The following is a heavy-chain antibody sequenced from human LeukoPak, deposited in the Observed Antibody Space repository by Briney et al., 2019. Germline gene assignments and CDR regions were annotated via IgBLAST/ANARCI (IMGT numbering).Heavy chain of an antibody. CDR3: TTAYSGTYSLVY. D-gene: IGHD1-26*01. CDR1: GFTFTNAW. V-gene: IGHV3-15*01. CDR2: IKTKTDGGTT. Sequence: GGSLRLSCAASGFTFTNAWMSWVRQAPGKGLEWVGRIKTKTDGGTTDYAAPVKGRFTISRDDSKNTLYLQMNSLKTEDTAVYSCTTAYSGTYSLVYWGQGNLVTVSS. J-gene: IGHJ4*02.